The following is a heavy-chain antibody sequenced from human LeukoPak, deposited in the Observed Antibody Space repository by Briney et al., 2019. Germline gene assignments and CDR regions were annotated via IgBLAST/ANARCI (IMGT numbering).Heavy chain of an antibody. V-gene: IGHV1-18*01. CDR2: ISAYNGNT. D-gene: IGHD3-10*01. CDR3: ARGAYGSGMFRYYYYYGMDV. CDR1: GYTFTSYG. J-gene: IGHJ6*02. Sequence: ASVKVSCKASGYTFTSYGISWVRQAPGQGLEWMGWISAYNGNTNYAQKLQGRVTMTTDTSTSTAYMELRSLRSDDTAVYYCARGAYGSGMFRYYYYYGMDVWGQGTTVTVSS.